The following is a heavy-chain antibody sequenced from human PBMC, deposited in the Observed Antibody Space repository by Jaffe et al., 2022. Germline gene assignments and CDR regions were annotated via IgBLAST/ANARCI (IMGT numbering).Heavy chain of an antibody. CDR1: GGSMTNYY. CDR2: VSDSGST. Sequence: QVQLHESGPGLVEPSGTLSLTCSVSGGSMTNYYWTWIRQPPGKGLEWIGYVSDSGSTNNTPSLRSRVTITVDTSKNQVSLKLTSVTAADTAVYFCARGAQDDLWSGYDYSYYYYMDVWGKGTTVTVSS. CDR3: ARGAQDDLWSGYDYSYYYYMDV. D-gene: IGHD3-3*01. J-gene: IGHJ6*03. V-gene: IGHV4-59*01.